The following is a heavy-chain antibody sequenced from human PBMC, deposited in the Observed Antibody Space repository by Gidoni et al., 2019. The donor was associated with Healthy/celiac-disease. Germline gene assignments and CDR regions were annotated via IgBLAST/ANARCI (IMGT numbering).Heavy chain of an antibody. CDR1: GFPLSSYG. J-gene: IGHJ4*02. D-gene: IGHD1-26*01. CDR3: AKDHAGGGSYYFDY. Sequence: QVPLVASGGGVVQPGRSLRLPCAASGFPLSSYGMHWVRQAPGKGLEWVAVISYDGSNKYYADSVKGRFTISRDNSKNTLYLQMNSLRAEDTAVYYCAKDHAGGGSYYFDYWGQGTLVTVSS. CDR2: ISYDGSNK. V-gene: IGHV3-30*18.